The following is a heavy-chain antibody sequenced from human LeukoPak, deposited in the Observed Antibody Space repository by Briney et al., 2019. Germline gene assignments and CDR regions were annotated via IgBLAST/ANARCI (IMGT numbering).Heavy chain of an antibody. CDR2: ISYDGSNK. D-gene: IGHD5-18*01. CDR3: ARVYDTAIVTSYYYMDV. J-gene: IGHJ6*03. V-gene: IGHV3-30-3*01. Sequence: GGSLRLSCAASGFTFSSYAMHWVRQAPGQGLEWVAVISYDGSNKYYADSVKGRFTISSDNSKNTLYLQMNSLRAEDTAVYYCARVYDTAIVTSYYYMDVWGKGTMVTVSS. CDR1: GFTFSSYA.